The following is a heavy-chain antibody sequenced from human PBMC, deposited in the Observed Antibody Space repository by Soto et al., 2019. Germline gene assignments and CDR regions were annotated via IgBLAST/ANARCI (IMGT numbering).Heavy chain of an antibody. CDR3: AKDFPSGFDFWSGYLSGSGFIFFDY. CDR1: GFTFSSYA. CDR2: ISGSGGST. Sequence: GGSLRLSCAASGFTFSSYAMSWVRQAPGKGLEWVSAISGSGGSTYYADSVKGRFTISRDNSKNTLYLQMNSLRAEDTAVYYCAKDFPSGFDFWSGYLSGSGFIFFDYWGQGTLVTVSS. J-gene: IGHJ4*02. V-gene: IGHV3-23*01. D-gene: IGHD3-3*01.